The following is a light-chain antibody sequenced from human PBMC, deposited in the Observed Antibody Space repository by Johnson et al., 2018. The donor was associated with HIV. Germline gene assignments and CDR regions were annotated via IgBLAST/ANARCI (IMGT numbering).Light chain of an antibody. CDR1: SSNIGNNY. CDR2: DNN. Sequence: QSVLTQPPSMSAAPGQRVTISCSGSSSNIGNNYVSWYQQVPGAAPKLLIYDNNRRPSGIPDRFSGSKSGTSANLGLPGLQPGDEGEYYCGTWDGSLRAGAVFGTGTKFTVL. V-gene: IGLV1-51*01. CDR3: GTWDGSLRAGAV. J-gene: IGLJ1*01.